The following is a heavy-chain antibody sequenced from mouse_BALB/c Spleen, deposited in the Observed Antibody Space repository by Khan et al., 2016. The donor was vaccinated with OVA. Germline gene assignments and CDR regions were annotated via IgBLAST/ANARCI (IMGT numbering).Heavy chain of an antibody. CDR2: INPNNGDA. Sequence: QVQLQQSGAELVKPGASVKLSCKASGYTFNSYYMYWVKQRPGQGLEWIGEINPNNGDANFNEKFKNKARLTVDKSSNTAFMQLSSLTSEDSAVYYCTRSGYSSFAYWGQGTLVTVSA. CDR3: TRSGYSSFAY. D-gene: IGHD2-12*01. J-gene: IGHJ3*01. V-gene: IGHV1S81*02. CDR1: GYTFNSYY.